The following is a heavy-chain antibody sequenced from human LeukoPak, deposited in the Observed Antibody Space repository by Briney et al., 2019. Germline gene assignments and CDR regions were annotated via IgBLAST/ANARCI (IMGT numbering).Heavy chain of an antibody. CDR3: ARGYSTSWYHFWYFDL. J-gene: IGHJ2*01. CDR1: GFTFSSYA. D-gene: IGHD6-13*01. Sequence: GGSLRLSCAASGFTFSSYAMSWVRQAPGKGLEWVSAISGSGGSTYYADSVKGRFTISRDNSKNTLYLQMNSLRAEDTAVYYCARGYSTSWYHFWYFDLWGRGTLVTVSS. V-gene: IGHV3-23*01. CDR2: ISGSGGST.